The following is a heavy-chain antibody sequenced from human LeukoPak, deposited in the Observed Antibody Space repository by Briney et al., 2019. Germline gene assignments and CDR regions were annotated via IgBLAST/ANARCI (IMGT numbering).Heavy chain of an antibody. D-gene: IGHD3-22*01. CDR3: ARGDYYDSSGYYI. J-gene: IGHJ4*02. CDR2: IYYSGST. V-gene: IGHV4-39*07. CDR1: GASISSGSYY. Sequence: SQTLSLTCTVSGASISSGSYYWNWIRQPPGKGLEWIGSIYYSGSTNYNPSLKSRVTISVDTSKNQFSLKLSSVTAADTAVYYCARGDYYDSSGYYIWGQGTLVTVSS.